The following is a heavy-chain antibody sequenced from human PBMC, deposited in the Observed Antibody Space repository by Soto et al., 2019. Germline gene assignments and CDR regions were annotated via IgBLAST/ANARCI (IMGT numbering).Heavy chain of an antibody. V-gene: IGHV4-39*01. CDR2: IYYSGST. CDR3: ARHYNGIAVAGDFDY. Sequence: SEALSLTCTVSGGSNSSSSYYWGWIRQPPGKGLEWIGSIYYSGSTYYNPSLKSRVTISVDTSKNQFSLKLSSVTAADTAVYYCARHYNGIAVAGDFDYWAQGTLVTVSS. CDR1: GGSNSSSSYY. D-gene: IGHD6-19*01. J-gene: IGHJ4*02.